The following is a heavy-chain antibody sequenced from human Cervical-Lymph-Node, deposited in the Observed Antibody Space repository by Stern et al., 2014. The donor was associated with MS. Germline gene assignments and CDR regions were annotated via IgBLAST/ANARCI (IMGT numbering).Heavy chain of an antibody. J-gene: IGHJ4*02. CDR2: ITSNADGGAA. CDR3: TTWYVN. Sequence: EVQLVESGGDLVRPGGSLPVSCATSGLTFPDAWMPWVRQAPGGRLEWVGRITSNADGGAAEYAASVKGRFTISRDDSRDTLFLQMNSLRTEYTAVYYCTTWYVNWGPGTLVTVSS. D-gene: IGHD6-13*01. V-gene: IGHV3-15*01. CDR1: GLTFPDAW.